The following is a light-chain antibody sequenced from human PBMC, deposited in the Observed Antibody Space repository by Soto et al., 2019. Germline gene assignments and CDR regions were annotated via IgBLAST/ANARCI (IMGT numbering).Light chain of an antibody. CDR2: QAS. Sequence: DIQMTQSPSTLSASVGDRVTITCRASQSVSTSLAWYQRQPGKAPKLLIYQASTLGSGVPSRFSGSGSGTEFTLTISSMQPDDFATYYCQQYYNYPLTFGGGTNVEI. V-gene: IGKV1-5*03. CDR3: QQYYNYPLT. CDR1: QSVSTS. J-gene: IGKJ4*01.